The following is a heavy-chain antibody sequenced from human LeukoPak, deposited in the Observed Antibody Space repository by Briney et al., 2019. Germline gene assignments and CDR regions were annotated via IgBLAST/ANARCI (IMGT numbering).Heavy chain of an antibody. CDR2: IKKDGSEK. D-gene: IGHD3-22*01. Sequence: GGSLRLSCAASGFTFSSYWMSWVRQAPGKGLEWVANIKKDGSEKYYVDSVKGRFTISRDNAENSLYLQMNSLRAEDTAVYYCARDLYRIVVVPHYFDYWGQGTLVTVSS. J-gene: IGHJ4*02. CDR3: ARDLYRIVVVPHYFDY. CDR1: GFTFSSYW. V-gene: IGHV3-7*01.